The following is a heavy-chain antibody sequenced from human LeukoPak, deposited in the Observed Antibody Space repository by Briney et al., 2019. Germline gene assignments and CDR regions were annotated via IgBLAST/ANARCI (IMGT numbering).Heavy chain of an antibody. CDR1: GFTFSSYA. CDR3: AKIPVSYSSGWSNFDY. V-gene: IGHV3-23*01. Sequence: GGSLRLSCAASGFTFSSYAMSWVRQAPEKGLEWVSGISGSGGNTYYADSVKGRFTISRDNSKSTLYLQMNSLRAEDTAVYYCAKIPVSYSSGWSNFDYWGRGTLVTVSS. D-gene: IGHD6-19*01. J-gene: IGHJ4*02. CDR2: ISGSGGNT.